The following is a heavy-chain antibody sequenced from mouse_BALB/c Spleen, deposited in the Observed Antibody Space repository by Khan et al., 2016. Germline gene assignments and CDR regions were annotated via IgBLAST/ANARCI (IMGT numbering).Heavy chain of an antibody. V-gene: IGHV1-9*01. CDR2: IFPGSGSP. CDR3: ARNYRYDNKYYFDY. J-gene: IGHJ2*01. D-gene: IGHD2-14*01. CDR1: GYTFSNYW. Sequence: QVQLKQSGSELMKPGASVKISCKATGYTFSNYWIEWIIQRPGHGLEWIGEIFPGSGSPNYYEKFNGKTTFTADTSSNTAYMHLSSLTSEDSAVYYCARNYRYDNKYYFDYWGQGTTLTVSS.